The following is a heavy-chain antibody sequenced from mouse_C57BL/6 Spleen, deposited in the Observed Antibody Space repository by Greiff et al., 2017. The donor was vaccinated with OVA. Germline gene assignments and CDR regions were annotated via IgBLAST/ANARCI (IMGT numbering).Heavy chain of an antibody. Sequence: VHLVESGAELARPGASVKLSCKASGYTFTSYGISWVKQRTGQGLEWIGEIYPRSGNTYYNEKFKGKATLTADKSSSTAYMELRSLTSEDSAVYFCARNPITTADEGCAYWGQGTLVTVSA. CDR2: IYPRSGNT. CDR1: GYTFTSYG. V-gene: IGHV1-81*01. D-gene: IGHD1-1*01. J-gene: IGHJ3*01. CDR3: ARNPITTADEGCAY.